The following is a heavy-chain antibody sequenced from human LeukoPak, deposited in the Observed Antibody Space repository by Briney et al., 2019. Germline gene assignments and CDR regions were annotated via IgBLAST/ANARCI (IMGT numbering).Heavy chain of an antibody. J-gene: IGHJ4*02. CDR2: INSGDSTV. CDR1: GFTFSDYY. V-gene: IGHV3-11*01. CDR3: AKADSSSWYYFDY. D-gene: IGHD6-13*01. Sequence: PGGSLRLSCAASGFTFSDYYMSWIRQAPGKGLEWVSYINSGDSTVYYADSVKGRFTISRDNAKNSLYLQMNSLRAEDTALYYCAKADSSSWYYFDYWGQGTLVTVSS.